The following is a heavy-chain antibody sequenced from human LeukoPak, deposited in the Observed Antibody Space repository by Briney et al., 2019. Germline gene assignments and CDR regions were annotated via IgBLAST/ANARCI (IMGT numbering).Heavy chain of an antibody. Sequence: ASVKVSCKASGYTFTGYYMHWVRQAPGQGLEWMGWINPTSGDTNYVQKFQGRVIMTRDTSITTAYMEPSSVTSDDTAVYYCARGDGDGPARRAFDIWGQGTMVTVSS. CDR1: GYTFTGYY. CDR3: ARGDGDGPARRAFDI. V-gene: IGHV1-2*02. J-gene: IGHJ3*02. CDR2: INPTSGDT. D-gene: IGHD7-27*01.